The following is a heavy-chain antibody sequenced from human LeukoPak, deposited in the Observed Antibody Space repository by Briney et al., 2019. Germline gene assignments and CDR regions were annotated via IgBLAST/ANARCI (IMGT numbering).Heavy chain of an antibody. J-gene: IGHJ4*02. V-gene: IGHV4-39*01. Sequence: SETLSLTCTVSGYSISSSSYYWGWIRQPPGKGLEWIGSIYYSGSTYYNPSLKSRVTISVDTSKNQFSLKLSSVTAADTAVYYCARQTYDSSGYYYLRVDYFDYWGQGTLVTVSS. CDR3: ARQTYDSSGYYYLRVDYFDY. CDR1: GYSISSSSYY. D-gene: IGHD3-22*01. CDR2: IYYSGST.